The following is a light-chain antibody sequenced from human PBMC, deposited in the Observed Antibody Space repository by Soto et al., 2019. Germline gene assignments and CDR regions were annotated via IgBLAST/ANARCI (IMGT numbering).Light chain of an antibody. CDR1: SSDVGGYNY. CDR3: RAYAASDNFYFV. J-gene: IGLJ3*02. CDR2: EVT. V-gene: IGLV2-8*01. Sequence: QSALTQPPSASGSPGQSVTISCTGTSSDVGGYNYVSWYQQYPGRAPKLMIYEVTKRPSGVPDRFSGSKSGNTASLTVSGLQGEDEADYCGRAYAASDNFYFVFGGGTKQTAL.